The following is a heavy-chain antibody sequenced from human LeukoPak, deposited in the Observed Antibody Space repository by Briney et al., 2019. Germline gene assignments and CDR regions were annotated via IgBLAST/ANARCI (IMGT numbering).Heavy chain of an antibody. Sequence: PSETLSLTCTVSGGSVSSGSYYWSWVRQPPGKGLEWMGYIYYSGSTNYNPSLKSRVTISVDMSKNQFSLKLSSVTAADTAAYYCARVPTTVTTSFDYWGQGTLVTVSS. CDR2: IYYSGST. CDR1: GGSVSSGSYY. D-gene: IGHD4-17*01. CDR3: ARVPTTVTTSFDY. J-gene: IGHJ4*02. V-gene: IGHV4-61*01.